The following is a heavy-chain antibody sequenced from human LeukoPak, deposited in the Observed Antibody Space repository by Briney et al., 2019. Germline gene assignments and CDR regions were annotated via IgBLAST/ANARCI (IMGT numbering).Heavy chain of an antibody. CDR1: GGSISSTSYY. Sequence: SETLSLTCIVSGGSISSTSYYWGWIRQPPGKGLEWIGSIYYSGSTYYNPSLKGRVTISVDASKNQFSLKLSSVTAADTAVYYCFSRISWGTYELVDYWGQGTLVTVSS. CDR2: IYYSGST. V-gene: IGHV4-39*01. D-gene: IGHD3-16*01. J-gene: IGHJ4*02. CDR3: FSRISWGTYELVDY.